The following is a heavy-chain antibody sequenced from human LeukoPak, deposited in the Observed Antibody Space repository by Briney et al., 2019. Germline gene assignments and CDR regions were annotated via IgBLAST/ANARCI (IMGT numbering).Heavy chain of an antibody. Sequence: PGGSLRLSCAASGFTFSSHGMHWVRQTPGKGLEWLAYIWYDGSNIYYADSVKGRFTISRDNAKNSLYLQMNSLRAEDTAVYYCARRVVIAAAGTFDYWGQGTLVTVSS. CDR1: GFTFSSHG. CDR2: IWYDGSNI. CDR3: ARRVVIAAAGTFDY. D-gene: IGHD6-13*01. V-gene: IGHV3-33*03. J-gene: IGHJ4*02.